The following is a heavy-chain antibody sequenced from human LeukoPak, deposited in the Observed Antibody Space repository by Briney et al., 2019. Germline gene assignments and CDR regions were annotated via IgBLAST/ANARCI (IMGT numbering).Heavy chain of an antibody. D-gene: IGHD1-26*01. J-gene: IGHJ4*02. CDR3: ARDRSGSTH. CDR2: SYRDGNT. Sequence: TFXXXAMTWIRQXPGKGLEWVSASYRDGNTYYADSVTGRFTISRDNSKNTLYLQINSLRAEDTAIYYCARDRSGSTHWGQGSLVTVSS. V-gene: IGHV3-23*01. CDR1: TFXXXA.